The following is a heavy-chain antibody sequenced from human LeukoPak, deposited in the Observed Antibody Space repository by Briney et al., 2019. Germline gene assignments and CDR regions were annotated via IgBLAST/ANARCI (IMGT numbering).Heavy chain of an antibody. Sequence: GRSLRLSCAASGFTFSHYGMHWVRQAPGRGLEWVTIIWKDGSHKEYADSVKGRFTISRDNAKNTLHLQMNSLRAEDTAVYYCARAQLLPDDAFDVWGQGTMVTVSS. J-gene: IGHJ3*01. D-gene: IGHD2-15*01. V-gene: IGHV3-33*01. CDR1: GFTFSHYG. CDR2: IWKDGSHK. CDR3: ARAQLLPDDAFDV.